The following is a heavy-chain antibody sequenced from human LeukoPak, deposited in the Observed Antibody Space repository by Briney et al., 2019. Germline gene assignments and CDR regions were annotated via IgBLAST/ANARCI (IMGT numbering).Heavy chain of an antibody. CDR3: ARGRWELLSQYFDY. Sequence: GGSLRLSCAASGFIFSNAWMSWVRQAPGKGLVWVSRINSDGSSTSYADSVKGRFTISRDNAKNTLYLQMNSLRAEDTAVYYCARGRWELLSQYFDYWGQGTLVTVSS. CDR1: GFIFSNAW. J-gene: IGHJ4*02. CDR2: INSDGSST. V-gene: IGHV3-74*01. D-gene: IGHD1-26*01.